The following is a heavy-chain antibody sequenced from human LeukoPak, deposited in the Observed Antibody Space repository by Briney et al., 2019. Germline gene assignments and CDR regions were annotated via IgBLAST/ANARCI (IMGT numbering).Heavy chain of an antibody. CDR3: ARGTMFPYYFDY. V-gene: IGHV3-21*01. CDR2: ISSSSSYI. J-gene: IGHJ4*02. D-gene: IGHD3-10*02. Sequence: GGSLRLSCAASGFKFSSYSMKWVRQAPGKGLEWVSFISSSSSYICYADSLKGRFTISRDNAKNSLYLQMNSLRAEDTAVYYCARGTMFPYYFDYWGQGTLVTVSS. CDR1: GFKFSSYS.